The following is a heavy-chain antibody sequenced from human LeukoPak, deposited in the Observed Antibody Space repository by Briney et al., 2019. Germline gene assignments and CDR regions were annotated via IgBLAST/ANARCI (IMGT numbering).Heavy chain of an antibody. J-gene: IGHJ4*02. CDR2: IYYSGST. D-gene: IGHD3-10*01. CDR3: ARQCRYYGSGSYRSIDY. Sequence: PSETLCLSCTVSGGSISSSSYYWGWIRQPPGKGLEWIGSIYYSGSTYYNPSLKSRVTISVDTSKNQFSLKLSSVTAADTAVYYCARQCRYYGSGSYRSIDYWGQGTLVTVSS. V-gene: IGHV4-39*01. CDR1: GGSISSSSYY.